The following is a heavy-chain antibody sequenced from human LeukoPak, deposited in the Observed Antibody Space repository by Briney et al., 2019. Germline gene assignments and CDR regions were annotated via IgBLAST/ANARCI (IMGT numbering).Heavy chain of an antibody. Sequence: ASVKVSCKASGYTFIGYYMHWVRQAPGQGLGWMVWINPNTGGANYAQKFQGRVTMTRDTSISTAYMELSRLRSDDTAVYYCARSPFLYDSSGYYYWSDFWGQGTLSPSPQ. CDR1: GYTFIGYY. D-gene: IGHD3-22*01. CDR3: ARSPFLYDSSGYYYWSDF. J-gene: IGHJ4*02. V-gene: IGHV1-2*02. CDR2: INPNTGGA.